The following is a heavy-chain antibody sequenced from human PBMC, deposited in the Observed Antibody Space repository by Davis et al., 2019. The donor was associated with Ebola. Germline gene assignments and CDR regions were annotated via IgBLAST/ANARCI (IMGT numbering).Heavy chain of an antibody. D-gene: IGHD7-27*01. CDR3: AGQGELGSWFDR. CDR2: INHSGST. J-gene: IGHJ5*02. Sequence: SETLSLTCAVYGGSFSGYYWSWIRQPPGKGLEWIGEINHSGSTNYNPSLKSRVTISVDTSKNQFSLKLSSVTAADTAVYYCAGQGELGSWFDRWGQGTLVAVSS. CDR1: GGSFSGYY. V-gene: IGHV4-34*01.